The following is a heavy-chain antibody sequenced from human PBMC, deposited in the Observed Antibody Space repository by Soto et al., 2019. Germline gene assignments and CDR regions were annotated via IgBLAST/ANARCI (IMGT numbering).Heavy chain of an antibody. CDR3: ARDPDYYDSSGIPGY. V-gene: IGHV4-38-2*02. CDR2: IYHSGST. J-gene: IGHJ4*02. CDR1: GYSISSGYY. Sequence: SETLSLTCAVSGYSISSGYYWGWIRQPPGKGLEWIGSIYHSGSTYYNPSLKSRVTISVDTSKNQFSLELSSVTAADTAVYYCARDPDYYDSSGIPGYWGQGTLVTVSS. D-gene: IGHD3-22*01.